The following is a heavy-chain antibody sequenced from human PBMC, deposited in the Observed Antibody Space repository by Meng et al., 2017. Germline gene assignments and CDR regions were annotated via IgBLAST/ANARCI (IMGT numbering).Heavy chain of an antibody. CDR3: ARTPTVTTYGY. Sequence: GGSLRLSCAVSGGSVSSGTYYWSWVRQAPGKGLEWVANIKQDGSEKYYVDSVKGRFTISRDNAKNSLYLQMDSLRAEDTAVYYCARTPTVTTYGYWGQGALVTVSS. CDR2: IKQDGSEK. D-gene: IGHD4-17*01. J-gene: IGHJ4*02. V-gene: IGHV3-7*01. CDR1: GGSVSSGTYY.